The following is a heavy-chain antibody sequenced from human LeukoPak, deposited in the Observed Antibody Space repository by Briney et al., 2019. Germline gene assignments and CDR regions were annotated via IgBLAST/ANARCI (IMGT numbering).Heavy chain of an antibody. CDR3: ARDEPTVTTGPPVGS. CDR2: INDDGSST. CDR1: GFTFKNYW. J-gene: IGHJ5*02. V-gene: IGHV3-74*01. D-gene: IGHD4-17*01. Sequence: GGSLRLSCAASGFTFKNYWMHWVRQAPGKGPVWVSRINDDGSSTSYADSVKGRFTISRDNAKNTLYLQMNSLSAEDTAVYYCARDEPTVTTGPPVGSWGQGTLVTVSS.